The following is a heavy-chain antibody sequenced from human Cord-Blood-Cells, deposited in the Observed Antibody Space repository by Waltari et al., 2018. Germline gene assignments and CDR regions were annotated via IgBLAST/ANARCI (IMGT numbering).Heavy chain of an antibody. CDR3: APEGATHGMDV. D-gene: IGHD1-26*01. V-gene: IGHV3-74*01. Sequence: EVQLVESGGGLVQPGGSLRLSCTASGFTFSSYWMHWVRQAPGKGLVWVSRINSDGSSTSYADSVKGRFTISRDNAKNTLYLQMNSLRAEDTAVYYCAPEGATHGMDVWGQGTTVTVSS. CDR2: INSDGSST. J-gene: IGHJ6*02. CDR1: GFTFSSYW.